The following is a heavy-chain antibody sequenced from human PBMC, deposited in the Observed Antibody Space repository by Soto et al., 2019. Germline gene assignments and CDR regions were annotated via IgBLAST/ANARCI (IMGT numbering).Heavy chain of an antibody. CDR3: ARGGIITIFGVVTLRTFDP. CDR1: GYTFTSYY. V-gene: IGHV1-46*03. CDR2: INPSGGGT. D-gene: IGHD3-3*01. J-gene: IGHJ5*02. Sequence: ASVKVSCKASGYTFTSYYMHWVRQAPGQGLAWMGIINPSGGGTSYAQKFQGRVTMTRDTSTSTVYMELSSLRSEDTAVYYCARGGIITIFGVVTLRTFDPWGQGTLVTVSS.